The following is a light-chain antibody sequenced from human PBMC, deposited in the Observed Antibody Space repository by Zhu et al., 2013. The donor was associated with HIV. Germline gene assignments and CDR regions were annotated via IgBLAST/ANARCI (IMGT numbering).Light chain of an antibody. CDR3: QQYGRTPYT. V-gene: IGKV3-15*01. J-gene: IGKJ2*01. CDR1: RSVSSAY. CDR2: GAS. Sequence: ELVMTQSPATLSVSPGERATLSCRASRSVSSAYLAWYQQMPGQPPRLLIYGASTRATGIPARFSGSGSGTEFTLTISSLQSEDFAVYYCQQYGRTPYTFGQGTKLEI.